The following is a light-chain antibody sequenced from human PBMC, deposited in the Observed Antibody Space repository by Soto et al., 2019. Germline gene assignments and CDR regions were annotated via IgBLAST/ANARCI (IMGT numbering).Light chain of an antibody. CDR1: QSVSSSY. V-gene: IGKV3D-20*02. J-gene: IGKJ1*01. CDR3: QQGTDWPPGT. CDR2: DAS. Sequence: EIVLTQSPGTLSLSPGERATLSCRASQSVSSSYLAWYQHKPGQAPRLLIYDASNRATGIPDRFRGSESGTDFTLTISSLEPEDLALYYCQQGTDWPPGTFGQGTKVDI.